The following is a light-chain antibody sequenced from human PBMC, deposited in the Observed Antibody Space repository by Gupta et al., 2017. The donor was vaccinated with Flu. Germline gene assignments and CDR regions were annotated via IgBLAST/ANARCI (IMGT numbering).Light chain of an antibody. Sequence: EIVMTQSTATLSVSPGERATLSCRASQSVSSNLAWFQQKPGQAPRLLIYSASTRATGIPAKFSGSGSGTEFTLTISSLQSEDFAVYYCQQYDNWPFTFGPGTKVDIK. CDR2: SAS. CDR3: QQYDNWPFT. CDR1: QSVSSN. V-gene: IGKV3-15*01. J-gene: IGKJ3*01.